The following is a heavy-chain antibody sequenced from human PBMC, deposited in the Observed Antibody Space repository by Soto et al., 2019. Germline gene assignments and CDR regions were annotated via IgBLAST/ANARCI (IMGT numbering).Heavy chain of an antibody. J-gene: IGHJ4*02. V-gene: IGHV2-5*02. D-gene: IGHD2-15*01. CDR2: VYWDGDE. CDR3: ANRGGCSAASCFSNYFDA. Sequence: QITLKESGPALVRPTQTLTLTCTFSGFSLTTSGVGVAWIRQAPGKALECLALVYWDGDERFNPSLKNRLTLTKDTYKTRVGLTMNNVDPVDTATYYCANRGGCSAASCFSNYFDAWGQGALVTVSS. CDR1: GFSLTTSGVG.